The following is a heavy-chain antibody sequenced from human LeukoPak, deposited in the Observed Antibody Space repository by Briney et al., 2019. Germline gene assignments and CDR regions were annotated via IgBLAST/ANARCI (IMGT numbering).Heavy chain of an antibody. CDR2: INHSGST. J-gene: IGHJ4*02. D-gene: IGHD3-10*01. Sequence: PSETLSLTCAVYGGSFIGYYWSWIRQPPGKGLEWIGEINHSGSTNYNPSLKSRVTISVDTSKNQFSLKLSSVTAADTAVYYCARAARYYYGSGKTGVDYWGQGTLVTVSS. CDR3: ARAARYYYGSGKTGVDY. V-gene: IGHV4-34*01. CDR1: GGSFIGYY.